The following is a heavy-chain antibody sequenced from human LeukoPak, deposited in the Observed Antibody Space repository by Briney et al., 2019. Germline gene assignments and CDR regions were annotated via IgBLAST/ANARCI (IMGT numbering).Heavy chain of an antibody. J-gene: IGHJ6*03. CDR1: GGSISSYY. CDR3: ARGVSDSKLLWFGEPSGYYMDV. CDR2: IHSSGST. V-gene: IGHV4-4*07. D-gene: IGHD3-10*01. Sequence: SETLSLTCTFSGGSISSYYWSWIRQPAGKGLEWIGRIHSSGSTYYNPSLKSRATISLDTPATQFSLKMSSVNAADTAVYYCARGVSDSKLLWFGEPSGYYMDVWGKGTTVTISS.